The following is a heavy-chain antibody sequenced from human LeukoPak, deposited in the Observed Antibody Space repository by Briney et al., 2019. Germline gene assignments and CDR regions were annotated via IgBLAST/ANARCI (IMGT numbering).Heavy chain of an antibody. CDR2: ISWNSGSI. Sequence: PDRSLRLSCAASGFTFDDYAMHWVRQAPGKGLEWVSGISWNSGSIGYADSVKGRFTISRDNAKNSLYLQMNSLRAEDTAVYYCAREGGKLRFLEHDSREAFDIWGQGTMVTVSS. CDR1: GFTFDDYA. V-gene: IGHV3-9*01. J-gene: IGHJ3*02. CDR3: AREGGKLRFLEHDSREAFDI. D-gene: IGHD3-3*01.